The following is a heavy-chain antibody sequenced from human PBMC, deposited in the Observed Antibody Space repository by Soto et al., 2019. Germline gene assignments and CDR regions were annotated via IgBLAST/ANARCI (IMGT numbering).Heavy chain of an antibody. V-gene: IGHV3-33*03. CDR3: ATASVDTAMEHRIGMDV. D-gene: IGHD5-18*01. Sequence: SLRLSWAASGLTFSNYGMHRSCPAAGKGQEWVAAINDDGSSRIYADSVKGRFTISRDNANNTMYLQMNSLRDEDTAVYYCATASVDTAMEHRIGMDVWGQGTTVTGSS. J-gene: IGHJ6*02. CDR1: GLTFSNYG. CDR2: INDDGSSR.